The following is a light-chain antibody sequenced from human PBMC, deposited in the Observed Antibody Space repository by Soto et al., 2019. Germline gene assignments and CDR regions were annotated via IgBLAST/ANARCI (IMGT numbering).Light chain of an antibody. J-gene: IGLJ2*01. V-gene: IGLV1-44*01. Sequence: QSVLTQPPSASAPPGQRVTISCSGSSSNIGSKTVNWYQQLPGTAPKPLIFSNDQRPSGVPDRFSGSKSGTSAFLAISGLQPADEANYYCAAWDDSLYGVVFGGGTKVTVL. CDR3: AAWDDSLYGVV. CDR1: SSNIGSKT. CDR2: SND.